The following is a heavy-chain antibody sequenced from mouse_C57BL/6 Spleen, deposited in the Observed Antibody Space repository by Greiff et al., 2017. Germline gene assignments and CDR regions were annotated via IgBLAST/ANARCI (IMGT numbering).Heavy chain of an antibody. CDR1: GFTFTDYY. V-gene: IGHV7-3*01. Sequence: EVHLVESGGGLVQPGGSLSLSCAASGFTFTDYYMSWVRQPPGKGLEWLGFIRNKANGYTTEYSASVKGRFTISRDNSQSILYLQMIALRAEDSATYYCARSAFYAMDYWGQGTSVTVSS. CDR3: ARSAFYAMDY. CDR2: IRNKANGYTT. J-gene: IGHJ4*01.